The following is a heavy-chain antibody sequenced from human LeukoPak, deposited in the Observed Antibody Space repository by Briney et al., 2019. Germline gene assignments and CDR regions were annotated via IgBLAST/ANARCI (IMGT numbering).Heavy chain of an antibody. Sequence: SETLSLTCTVSDGAIAGYSWSWIRQASGKGLEWIGYIYYSGDTNYNPSLKSRVTVSVDTSKNQFSLKLTSVTAADTAVYYCVRGPYGSGISNWFDPWGQGTQVIVSS. D-gene: IGHD3-10*01. CDR1: DGAIAGYS. CDR2: IYYSGDT. J-gene: IGHJ5*02. CDR3: VRGPYGSGISNWFDP. V-gene: IGHV4-59*01.